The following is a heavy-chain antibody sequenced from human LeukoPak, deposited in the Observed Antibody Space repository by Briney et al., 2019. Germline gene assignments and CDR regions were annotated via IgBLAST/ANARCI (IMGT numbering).Heavy chain of an antibody. V-gene: IGHV4-59*01. CDR3: ARGRFLDAFDI. CDR1: GGSISSYY. J-gene: IGHJ3*02. Sequence: PSETLSLTCTVSGGSISSYYWSWIRQPPGKGLEWIGYIYYSGSTKYKPSLKSRVTISVDTSKNPFSLKLSSVTAADTAVYYCARGRFLDAFDIWGQGTMVTVSS. CDR2: IYYSGST. D-gene: IGHD3-3*01.